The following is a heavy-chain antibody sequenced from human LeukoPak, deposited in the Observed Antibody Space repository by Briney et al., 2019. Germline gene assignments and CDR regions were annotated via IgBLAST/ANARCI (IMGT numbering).Heavy chain of an antibody. V-gene: IGHV4-39*07. D-gene: IGHD3-16*02. CDR3: ARVSFGYDYVWGSYRKAPDAFDI. CDR1: GGSISSSSYY. J-gene: IGHJ3*02. CDR2: IYYSGST. Sequence: SETLSLTCTVSGGSISSSSYYWGWIRQPPGKGLEWIGSIYYSGSTYYNPSLKSRVTISVDTSKNQFSLKLSSVTAADTAVYYCARVSFGYDYVWGSYRKAPDAFDIWGQGTMVTVSS.